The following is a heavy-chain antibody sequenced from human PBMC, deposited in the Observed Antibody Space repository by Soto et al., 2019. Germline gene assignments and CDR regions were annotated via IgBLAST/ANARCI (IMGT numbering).Heavy chain of an antibody. CDR2: LYYSGST. CDR1: GGSISSGDYY. V-gene: IGHV4-30-4*01. D-gene: IGHD3-10*01. CDR3: ARASRPGSGYYGARNV. Sequence: QVQLQESGPGLVKPSQTLSLTCTVSGGSISSGDYYWIWIRQPPGKGLEWIGYLYYSGSTSSNPSLYGRVTIAVDTSKNLFSRKLSSVTAADTAVYDCARASRPGSGYYGARNVCGQGTTVTVSS. J-gene: IGHJ6*02.